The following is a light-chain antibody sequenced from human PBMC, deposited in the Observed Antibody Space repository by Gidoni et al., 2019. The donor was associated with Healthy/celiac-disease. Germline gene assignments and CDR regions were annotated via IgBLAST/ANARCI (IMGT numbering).Light chain of an antibody. CDR1: SSDVGGYNY. J-gene: IGLJ1*01. V-gene: IGLV2-14*01. Sequence: QSALTQPASVSGSPGQSITISCTGTSSDVGGYNYVSWYQQHPGKAPKLMIYEVSNRPSGVSNRFSGSKSGNTASLTISGLQAEDEADYYCSSYTSSSVYVFGTGTKVIVL. CDR2: EVS. CDR3: SSYTSSSVYV.